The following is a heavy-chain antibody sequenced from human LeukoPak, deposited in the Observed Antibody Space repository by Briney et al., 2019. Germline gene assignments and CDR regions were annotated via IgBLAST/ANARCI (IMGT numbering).Heavy chain of an antibody. J-gene: IGHJ4*02. CDR2: ITSSGSYI. CDR3: ARAEALKFRDFDY. V-gene: IGHV3-21*01. CDR1: GIPFSDYY. Sequence: GGSLRLSCVVSGIPFSDYYMNWIRQAPGKGLEWVSSITSSGSYIYYADSVKGRFTISRDNARNSLYLQMNSLRAEDTAIYYCARAEALKFRDFDYWGQGTLVTVSS.